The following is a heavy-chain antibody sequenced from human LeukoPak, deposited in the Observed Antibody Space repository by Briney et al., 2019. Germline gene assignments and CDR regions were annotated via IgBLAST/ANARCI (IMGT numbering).Heavy chain of an antibody. CDR2: IKNDGSEK. J-gene: IGHJ4*02. D-gene: IGHD5-12*01. CDR3: TRDSGPTGYDLLDY. Sequence: GGSLRLSCAASGFPFSTYWITWVRQAPGKGLEWVANIKNDGSEKYYVDSVKGRFTISRDNAENSLFLQMNSLRVEDTAIYYCTRDSGPTGYDLLDYWGQGTLVTVSS. CDR1: GFPFSTYW. V-gene: IGHV3-7*01.